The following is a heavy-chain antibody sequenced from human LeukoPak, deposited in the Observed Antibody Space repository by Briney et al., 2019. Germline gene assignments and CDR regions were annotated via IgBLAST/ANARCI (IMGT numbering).Heavy chain of an antibody. Sequence: GRSLRLSCAASGFTFSSYAMHWVRQAPGKGLEWVAVISYDGSNKYYADSVKGRFTISRDNSKNTLYLQMNSLRAADTAVYYCARGGYYMDVWGKGTTVTVSS. J-gene: IGHJ6*03. CDR3: ARGGYYMDV. CDR1: GFTFSSYA. V-gene: IGHV3-30*04. CDR2: ISYDGSNK.